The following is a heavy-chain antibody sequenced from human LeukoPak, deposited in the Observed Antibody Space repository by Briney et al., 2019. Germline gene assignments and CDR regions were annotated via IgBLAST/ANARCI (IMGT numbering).Heavy chain of an antibody. Sequence: ASVKVSCKASGYTFTGYYMHWVRQAPGQGLEWMGRINPNSGGTKYAQKFQGRVTMTRDTSISTAYMELSRLRSDDTAVYYCARDHTYYDFWSGYYFDPFDYWGQGTLVTVSS. V-gene: IGHV1-2*06. CDR2: INPNSGGT. CDR1: GYTFTGYY. J-gene: IGHJ4*02. D-gene: IGHD3-3*01. CDR3: ARDHTYYDFWSGYYFDPFDY.